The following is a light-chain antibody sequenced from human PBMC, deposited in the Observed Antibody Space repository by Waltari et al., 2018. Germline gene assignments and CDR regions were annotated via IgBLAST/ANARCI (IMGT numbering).Light chain of an antibody. Sequence: QSALTQPASVSGSPGQSITIPCIGTSRDLGGYNYVSWYQQHPGKAPKVMIYDVTKRPSGVSNRFSGSKSGSTASLTISGLQAEDEADYYCSSYTSSNTWVFGGGTKLTVL. CDR3: SSYTSSNTWV. CDR2: DVT. CDR1: SRDLGGYNY. J-gene: IGLJ3*02. V-gene: IGLV2-14*01.